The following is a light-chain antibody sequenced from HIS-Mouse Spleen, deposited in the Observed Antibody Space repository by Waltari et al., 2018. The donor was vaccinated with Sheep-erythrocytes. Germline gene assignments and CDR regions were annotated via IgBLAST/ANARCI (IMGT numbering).Light chain of an antibody. Sequence: QSALTQPRSVSGSPGQSVTISCTGTSSDVGGYNYVSWYQQHPGKALKLMLYDVSKRPSGVPDRFSGSKSGNTASLTISGLQAEDEADYYCCSYAGSYNHVFATGTKVTVL. J-gene: IGLJ1*01. CDR2: DVS. V-gene: IGLV2-11*01. CDR1: SSDVGGYNY. CDR3: CSYAGSYNHV.